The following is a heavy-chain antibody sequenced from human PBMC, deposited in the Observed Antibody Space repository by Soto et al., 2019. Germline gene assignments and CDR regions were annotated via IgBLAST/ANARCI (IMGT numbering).Heavy chain of an antibody. CDR3: ASPERGYSYGFPGWFDP. J-gene: IGHJ5*02. CDR1: GFTFSSYA. D-gene: IGHD5-18*01. CDR2: ISYDGSNK. V-gene: IGHV3-30-3*01. Sequence: GGSLRLSCAASGFTFSSYAMHWVRQAPGKGLEWVAVISYDGSNKYYADSVKGRFTISRDNSKNTLYLQMNSLRAEDTAVYYCASPERGYSYGFPGWFDPWGQGTLVTVSS.